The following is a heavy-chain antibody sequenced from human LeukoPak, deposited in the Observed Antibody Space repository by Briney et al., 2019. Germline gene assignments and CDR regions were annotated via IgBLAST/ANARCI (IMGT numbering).Heavy chain of an antibody. CDR2: IYYSGST. D-gene: IGHD4-17*01. Sequence: PSETLSLTCTVSGGSISSYYWSWIRQPPGKGLEWIGYIYYSGSTNYNPSLKSRVTISVDTSKNQFSLKLSSVTAADTAVYYCARAPGTVTTWNYWGQGTLVTVSS. CDR3: ARAPGTVTTWNY. J-gene: IGHJ4*02. CDR1: GGSISSYY. V-gene: IGHV4-59*01.